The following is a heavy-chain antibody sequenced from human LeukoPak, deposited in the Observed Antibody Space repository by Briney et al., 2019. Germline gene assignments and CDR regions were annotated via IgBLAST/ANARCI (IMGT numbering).Heavy chain of an antibody. CDR3: TRQQLDAFDI. CDR1: GSTFSTYW. CDR2: INSDGSST. Sequence: GGSLRLSCAASGSTFSTYWMHWVRQAPGTGLVWVSRINSDGSSTTYADSVKGRFTISRDNAKNTLSLQMNSLRAEDTAVYYCTRQQLDAFDIWGPGTMVTVSS. J-gene: IGHJ3*02. V-gene: IGHV3-74*01. D-gene: IGHD6-13*01.